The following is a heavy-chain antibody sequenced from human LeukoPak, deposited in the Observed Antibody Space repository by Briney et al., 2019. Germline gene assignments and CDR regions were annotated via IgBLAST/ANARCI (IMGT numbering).Heavy chain of an antibody. CDR2: ISSSDRTISGSTI. V-gene: IGHV3-48*04. Sequence: GGSLRLSCAASGFTFSSYSMNWVRQAPGKGLEWVAYISSSDRTISGSTIYYADSVKGRFTISRDNAKNSLYLQMNSLRAEDTALYHCARGPYYYGSGSYPFDYWGQGTLVTVSS. D-gene: IGHD3-10*01. CDR3: ARGPYYYGSGSYPFDY. J-gene: IGHJ4*02. CDR1: GFTFSSYS.